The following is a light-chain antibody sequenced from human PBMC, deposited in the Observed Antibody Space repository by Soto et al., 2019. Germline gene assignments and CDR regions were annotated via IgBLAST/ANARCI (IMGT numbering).Light chain of an antibody. J-gene: IGKJ1*01. CDR3: QQYNSYST. CDR1: QSISSW. Sequence: EIPMSQSPSTLSASVGDRVTITCRASQSISSWLAWYQQKPGKAPRLLIYDASSLESGVPSRFSGSGSGTEFTLTISSLQPDDFATYYCQQYNSYSTFGQGTKV. V-gene: IGKV1-5*01. CDR2: DAS.